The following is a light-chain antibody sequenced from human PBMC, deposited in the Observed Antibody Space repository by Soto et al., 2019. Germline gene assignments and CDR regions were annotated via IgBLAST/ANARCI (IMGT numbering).Light chain of an antibody. V-gene: IGKV3-11*01. CDR2: DAS. CDR3: QQRSNWPPFT. J-gene: IGKJ3*01. Sequence: EIVLTQSPPTLSLSPGERATLSCRASQSVSSYLAWYQQKPGQAPRLLIYDASNRATGIPARFSGSGSGTDFTLTISSLEPEDFAVYYCQQRSNWPPFTFGPGTKVDIK. CDR1: QSVSSY.